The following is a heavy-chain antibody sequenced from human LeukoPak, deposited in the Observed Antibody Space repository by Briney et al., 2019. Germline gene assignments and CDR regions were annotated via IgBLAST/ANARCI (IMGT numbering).Heavy chain of an antibody. D-gene: IGHD5-12*01. V-gene: IGHV3-64*01. J-gene: IGHJ4*02. CDR2: ISSNGGST. CDR3: ARGGSGYDSEPPGY. Sequence: PGGSLRLSCAASGFTFSSYAMHWVRQAPGKGLEYVSAISSNGGSTYYANSVKGRFTISRDNSKNTLYLQMGSLRAEDMAVYCCARGGSGYDSEPPGYWGQGTLVTVSS. CDR1: GFTFSSYA.